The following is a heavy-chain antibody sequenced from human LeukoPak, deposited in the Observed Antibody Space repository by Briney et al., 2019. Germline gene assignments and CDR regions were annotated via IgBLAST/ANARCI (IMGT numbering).Heavy chain of an antibody. Sequence: PGGSLRLSCAASGFTFSSYAMHWVRQAPGKGLEWVAVISYDGSNKYYADSVKGRFTISRDNSKNTLYLQMNSLRAEDTAVYYCAKTPAPVYDFLSPGDYWGQGTLVTVSS. J-gene: IGHJ4*02. CDR1: GFTFSSYA. D-gene: IGHD3-3*01. CDR3: AKTPAPVYDFLSPGDY. CDR2: ISYDGSNK. V-gene: IGHV3-30*18.